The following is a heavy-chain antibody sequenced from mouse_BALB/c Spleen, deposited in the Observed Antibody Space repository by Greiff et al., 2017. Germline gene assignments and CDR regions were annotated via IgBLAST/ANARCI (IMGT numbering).Heavy chain of an antibody. CDR1: GFNIKDTY. V-gene: IGHV14-3*02. CDR3: APSGNLAY. CDR2: IDPANGNT. D-gene: IGHD2-1*01. J-gene: IGHJ3*01. Sequence: EVQLQESGAELVKPGASVKLSCTASGFNIKDTYMPWVNQRPEQGLEWIGRIDPANGNTKYDPKFQGKATKTADTSSNTTNLQISDLTSEDTSVCYCAPSGNLAYWGQGTLVTVSA.